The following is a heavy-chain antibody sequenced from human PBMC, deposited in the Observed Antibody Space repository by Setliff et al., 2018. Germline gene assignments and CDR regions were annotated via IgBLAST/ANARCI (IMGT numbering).Heavy chain of an antibody. CDR3: AREGVDTRSSTDYRYYMDV. Sequence: SVKVSCKASGATFSSYGISWVRQAPGQGLEWMGGTIPMFGSTNYAQKFQDRVTIITDESTSTAYMELSSLRIEDTAVYYCAREGVDTRSSTDYRYYMDVWGKGTTVTVSS. D-gene: IGHD5-18*01. CDR2: TIPMFGST. J-gene: IGHJ6*03. V-gene: IGHV1-69*05. CDR1: GATFSSYG.